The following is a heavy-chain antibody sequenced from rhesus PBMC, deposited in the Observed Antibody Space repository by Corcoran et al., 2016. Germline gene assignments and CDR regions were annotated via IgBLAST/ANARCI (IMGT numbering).Heavy chain of an antibody. J-gene: IGHJ4*01. V-gene: IGHV3-30*01. D-gene: IGHD4-29*01. CDR1: GFTFSNSW. CDR2: IKSKADGGTA. CDR3: TTEWYYGSSFGY. Sequence: EVQLVESGGDLVQPGGSLRLSCAASGFTFSNSWMSWVRQAPGKGLEWVARIKSKADGGTADNTASVKGRFTNSRDESKNTLYLQMNSLKTEDTAVYYCTTEWYYGSSFGYWGQGVLVTVSS.